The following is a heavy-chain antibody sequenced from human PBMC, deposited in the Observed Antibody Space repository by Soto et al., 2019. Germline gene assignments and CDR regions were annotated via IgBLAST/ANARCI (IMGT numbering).Heavy chain of an antibody. CDR2: TYYRSKWYK. J-gene: IGHJ3*02. CDR3: ARGKTRDKGDDAFDI. D-gene: IGHD2-15*01. CDR1: GDSVSSNSAA. V-gene: IGHV6-1*01. Sequence: SQTLSLTCALYGDSVSSNSAAWNWIRLSPSRGLEWLGRTYYRSKWYKDYAVSVKNRITINPDTSKNQFSLQLNSVTPEDTAVYYCARGKTRDKGDDAFDIWGQGTMVTVSS.